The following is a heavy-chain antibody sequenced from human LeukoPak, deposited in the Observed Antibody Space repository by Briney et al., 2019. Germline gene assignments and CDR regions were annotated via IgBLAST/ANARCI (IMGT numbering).Heavy chain of an antibody. CDR3: ATVLGWQRLDWFDP. CDR1: GYTFTSYD. D-gene: IGHD3-16*01. J-gene: IGHJ5*02. V-gene: IGHV1-8*03. Sequence: GASVKVSCKASGYTFTSYDINWVRQATGQGLEWMGWMNPNSGNTGYAQKFQGRVTITRNTSISTAYMELSSLRSEDAAVYYCATVLGWQRLDWFDPWGQGTLVTVSS. CDR2: MNPNSGNT.